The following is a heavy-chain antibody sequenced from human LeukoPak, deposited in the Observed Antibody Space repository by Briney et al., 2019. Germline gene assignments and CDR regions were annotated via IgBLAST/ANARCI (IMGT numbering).Heavy chain of an antibody. CDR1: GGSISSGDYY. Sequence: SETLSLTCTVSGGSISSGDYYWSWIRQPPGTGLEWIGYIYYSGSTYYNPSLKSRVTISVDTSKNQFSLKLSSVTAADTAVYYCARERGLVRDFDYWGQGTLVTVSS. D-gene: IGHD3-10*01. CDR3: ARERGLVRDFDY. J-gene: IGHJ4*02. CDR2: IYYSGST. V-gene: IGHV4-30-4*01.